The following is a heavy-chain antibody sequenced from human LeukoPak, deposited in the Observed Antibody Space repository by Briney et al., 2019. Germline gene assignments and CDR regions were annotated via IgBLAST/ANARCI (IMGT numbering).Heavy chain of an antibody. CDR1: GFRFNNYA. D-gene: IGHD3-22*01. J-gene: IGHJ4*02. CDR3: ARVTGKDYYDSSGPHVDY. CDR2: ISSSGSTI. V-gene: IGHV3-11*01. Sequence: PGGSLRLSCAASGFRFNNYAMSWVRQAPGKGLEWVSYISSSGSTIYYADSVKGRFTISRDNAKNSLYLQMNSLRAEDTAVYYCARVTGKDYYDSSGPHVDYWGQGTLVTVSS.